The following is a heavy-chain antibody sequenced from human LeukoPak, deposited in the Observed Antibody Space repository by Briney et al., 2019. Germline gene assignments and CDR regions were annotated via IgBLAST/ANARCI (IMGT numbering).Heavy chain of an antibody. CDR1: GFTFSSYT. J-gene: IGHJ4*02. V-gene: IGHV3-21*01. D-gene: IGHD2-2*01. CDR3: ARERGYCSSTRCHSFDY. Sequence: PGGSLRLSCAASGFTFSSYTMNWVRQAPGKGLEWVSFISSSSSYISYGDSVRSRFTISRDNAKNSLYLQMNSLRAEDTALYYCARERGYCSSTRCHSFDYWGQGTLVTVSS. CDR2: ISSSSSYI.